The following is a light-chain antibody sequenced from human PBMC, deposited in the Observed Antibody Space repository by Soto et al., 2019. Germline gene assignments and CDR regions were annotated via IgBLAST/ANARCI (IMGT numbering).Light chain of an antibody. CDR3: CSYRSSSTLV. CDR2: EVS. V-gene: IGLV2-14*01. CDR1: SSDIGGYIY. Sequence: QSALTQPASVSASPGQSITISCTGTSSDIGGYIYVSWYQHHPGKAPRLMIYEVSSRPSGVSNRFSASKSGNTASLTISGLQAEDEADYYCCSYRSSSTLVFGGGTKLTVL. J-gene: IGLJ2*01.